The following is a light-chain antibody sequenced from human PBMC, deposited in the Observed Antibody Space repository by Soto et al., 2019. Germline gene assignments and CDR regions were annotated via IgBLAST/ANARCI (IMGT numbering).Light chain of an antibody. V-gene: IGLV2-14*01. CDR3: NSYTRSSTLV. J-gene: IGLJ3*02. CDR2: EVS. Sequence: QSALTQPASVSGSPGQSITISCTGTSSDVGAYNYVSWYQQHPGKAPKFMIYEVSNRPSGVSNRFSGSKSGNTASLTISGLQAEDEADYYCNSYTRSSTLVFGGGTKVTV. CDR1: SSDVGAYNY.